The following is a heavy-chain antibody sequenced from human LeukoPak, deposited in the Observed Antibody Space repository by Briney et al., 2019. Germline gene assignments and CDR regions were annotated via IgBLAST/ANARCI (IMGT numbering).Heavy chain of an antibody. V-gene: IGHV3-23*01. CDR3: ASTMTTYGLGTHNWFDP. Sequence: PGGSLRLSCAASGFTFSSDAMSWVRQPPGKGLEWVSAISGSGDITYYADSVKGRFTISRDNSKNTLYLQMNSLRAEDTAVYYCASTMTTYGLGTHNWFDPWGQGTLVAVSS. J-gene: IGHJ5*02. D-gene: IGHD3-10*01. CDR2: ISGSGDIT. CDR1: GFTFSSDA.